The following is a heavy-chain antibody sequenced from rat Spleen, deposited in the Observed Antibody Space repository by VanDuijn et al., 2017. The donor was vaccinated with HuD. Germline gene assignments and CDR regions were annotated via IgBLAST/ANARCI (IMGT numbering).Heavy chain of an antibody. CDR1: GFTFSDYN. D-gene: IGHD5-1*01. CDR2: ISYDGSST. Sequence: EVQLVESGGGLVQPGRSLKLSCAASGFTFSDYNMAWVRQAPKKGLEWVATISYDGSSTYYRDSVKGRFTISRDNAKSTLYLQMSKLGSEDTAIYYCIREGSWGQGVMVTVSS. CDR3: IREGS. V-gene: IGHV5-7*01. J-gene: IGHJ2*01.